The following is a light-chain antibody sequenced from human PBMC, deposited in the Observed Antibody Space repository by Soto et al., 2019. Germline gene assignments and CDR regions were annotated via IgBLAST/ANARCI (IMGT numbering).Light chain of an antibody. CDR2: AAS. CDR1: QNIRNY. CDR3: QQGHSTPYT. V-gene: IGKV1-39*01. Sequence: DIQMTQSPSSLSASVGDRVTITCRASQNIRNYLNSYQQKPGDAPKLLIYAASTLQGAVPSRFSGSGSGTDFTLTISSLQPEDFATYHCQQGHSTPYTFGQGTRLEI. J-gene: IGKJ2*01.